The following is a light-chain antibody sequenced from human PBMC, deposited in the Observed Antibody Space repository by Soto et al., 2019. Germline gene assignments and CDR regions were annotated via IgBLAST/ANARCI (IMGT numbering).Light chain of an antibody. Sequence: DIQMTQSPSSVSASVGDRVTITCRASQGISSWLAWYQQKPGKAPKLLIYAASNLQSGVPSRFSRSGSGTEFTLTISSLQPEDFAVYDGQLENSLPITYGGGTKVEIK. CDR3: QLENSLPIT. CDR2: AAS. CDR1: QGISSW. J-gene: IGKJ4*01. V-gene: IGKV1-12*01.